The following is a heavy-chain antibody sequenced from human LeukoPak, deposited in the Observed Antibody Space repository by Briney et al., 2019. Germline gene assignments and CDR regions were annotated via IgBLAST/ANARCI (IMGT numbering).Heavy chain of an antibody. D-gene: IGHD5-18*01. CDR3: ARDPPSYGL. CDR1: GFTFSSYN. CDR2: ISSSSSYI. J-gene: IGHJ4*02. V-gene: IGHV3-21*01. Sequence: SGGSLRLSCAASGFTFSSYNMNWARQAPGKGLEWVSSISSSSSYIYYADSVKGRFTISRDNAKNSLFLQMNSLRAEDTAVYYCARDPPSYGLWGQGTLVTVSS.